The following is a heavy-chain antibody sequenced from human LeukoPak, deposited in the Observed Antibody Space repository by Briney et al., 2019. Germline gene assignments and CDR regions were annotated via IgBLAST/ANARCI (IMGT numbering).Heavy chain of an antibody. D-gene: IGHD4/OR15-4a*01. J-gene: IGHJ4*02. CDR3: ARVIGANDPFDH. CDR1: GFTFNNYG. Sequence: PGGSLRLSCAASGFTFNNYGMSWVRQAPGKGLEWVSSIGGSDGTTHYADSVKGRFAISRDNSKNTLSLQMNSLRAEDTAVYYCARVIGANDPFDHWGQGALVAVSS. V-gene: IGHV3-23*01. CDR2: IGGSDGTT.